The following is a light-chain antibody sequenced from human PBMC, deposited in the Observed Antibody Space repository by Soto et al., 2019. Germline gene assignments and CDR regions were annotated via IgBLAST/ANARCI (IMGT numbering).Light chain of an antibody. J-gene: IGKJ4*01. V-gene: IGKV3-20*01. CDR1: QSVSSNY. CDR2: GVS. Sequence: EVVLTQSPGTLSLSPEESATLSCRASQSVSSNYLAWYQQKPGQAPRLLIYGVSTRATGIPDRFSGSGSGTDFSLTIRRLEPEDFALYYCQQYFTSPLTFGGGTKVDIK. CDR3: QQYFTSPLT.